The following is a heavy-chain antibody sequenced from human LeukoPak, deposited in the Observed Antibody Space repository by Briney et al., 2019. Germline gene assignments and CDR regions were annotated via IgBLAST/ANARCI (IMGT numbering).Heavy chain of an antibody. D-gene: IGHD3-10*01. CDR2: IYYSGST. V-gene: IGHV4-39*01. CDR1: GGSISSSSYY. CDR3: ARQWYYYGSGSCSWFDP. Sequence: SETLSLTCTVSGGSISSSSYYWGWIRQPPGKGLEWIVSIYYSGSTYYNPSLKSRVTISVDTSKNQFSLKLSSVTAADTAVYYCARQWYYYGSGSCSWFDPWGQGTPVTVSS. J-gene: IGHJ5*02.